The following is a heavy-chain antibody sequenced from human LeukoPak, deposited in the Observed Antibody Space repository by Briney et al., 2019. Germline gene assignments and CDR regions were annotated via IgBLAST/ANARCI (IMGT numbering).Heavy chain of an antibody. J-gene: IGHJ4*02. CDR3: AKSQVLTGDGDY. D-gene: IGHD7-27*01. Sequence: PGGSLRLSCAASGFTFSSYAMSWVRQAPGKGLEWVSAISGSGGSTYYADSVKGRFTISRDNSKNTLYLQMNSLRAEDAAVYYCAKSQVLTGDGDYWGQGTLVTVSS. CDR2: ISGSGGST. CDR1: GFTFSSYA. V-gene: IGHV3-23*01.